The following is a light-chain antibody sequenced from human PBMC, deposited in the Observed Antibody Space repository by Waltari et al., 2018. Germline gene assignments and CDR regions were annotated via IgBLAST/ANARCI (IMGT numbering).Light chain of an antibody. V-gene: IGLV7-46*01. Sequence: QAVVTQEPSLTVSPGGTVTLTCASTTGVVTSGHFPYWFQQKPGHAPKPLIYDTTNKHSWTPARFSGSLLGGKAALTLSGAQPEDEADYFCFLVYGGVGVFGGGTKLTVL. CDR1: TGVVTSGHF. CDR2: DTT. CDR3: FLVYGGVGV. J-gene: IGLJ3*02.